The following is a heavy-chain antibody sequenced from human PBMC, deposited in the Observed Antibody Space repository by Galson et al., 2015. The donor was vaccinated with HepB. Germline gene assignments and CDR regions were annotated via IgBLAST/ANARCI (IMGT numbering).Heavy chain of an antibody. CDR2: IDWDDDK. J-gene: IGHJ6*02. D-gene: IGHD2/OR15-2a*01. Sequence: PALVKPTQTLTLTCTFSGFSLSNSEMCVSWIRQPPGKALEWLALIDWDDDKYYSTSLKTRLTISKGTSRNQVVLTMTNMDPVDTATFYCARSNRKCYGMDVWGQGTTVIVAS. CDR3: ARSNRKCYGMDV. V-gene: IGHV2-70*01. CDR1: GFSLSNSEMC.